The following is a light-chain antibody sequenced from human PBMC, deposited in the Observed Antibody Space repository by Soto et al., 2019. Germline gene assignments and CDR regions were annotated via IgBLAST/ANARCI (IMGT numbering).Light chain of an antibody. CDR3: QLYNSYSEA. CDR1: QTISSW. Sequence: IQITQSTFTLFGSVGDRVNITCRARQTISSWWAWYQHKPGKAPKLLIYQASTLKSGVPSRFSGSGSGTEFTLTISSLEPDDFATYYCQLYNSYSEAFGQGTKV. V-gene: IGKV1-5*03. CDR2: QAS. J-gene: IGKJ1*01.